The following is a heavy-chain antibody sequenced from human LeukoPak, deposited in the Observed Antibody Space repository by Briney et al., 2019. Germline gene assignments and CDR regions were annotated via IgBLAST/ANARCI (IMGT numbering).Heavy chain of an antibody. CDR3: AKGKSYYYDSSGYYLVY. CDR2: ISWNSGSI. Sequence: HPGGSLRLSCAASGFTFDDYTMHWVRQAPGKGLEWVSCISWNSGSIGYADSVKGRFTISRDNAKNSLYLQMNSLRAEDTALYYCAKGKSYYYDSSGYYLVYWGQGTLVTVSS. V-gene: IGHV3-9*01. D-gene: IGHD3-22*01. CDR1: GFTFDDYT. J-gene: IGHJ4*02.